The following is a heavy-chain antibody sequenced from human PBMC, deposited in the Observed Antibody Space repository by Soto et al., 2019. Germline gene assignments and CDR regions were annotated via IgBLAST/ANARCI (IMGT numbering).Heavy chain of an antibody. CDR1: GFTFCSYA. Sequence: GSPKLSCAASGFTFCSYALSWGPPAPGEGLGWVSAISGSGGSTYYADSVKGRFTISRDNSKNTLYLQMNSLRAEDTAVYYCARSGYCSSTSCYLEYAFDIWGQGTMVTVSS. CDR3: ARSGYCSSTSCYLEYAFDI. V-gene: IGHV3-23*01. D-gene: IGHD2-2*01. CDR2: ISGSGGST. J-gene: IGHJ3*02.